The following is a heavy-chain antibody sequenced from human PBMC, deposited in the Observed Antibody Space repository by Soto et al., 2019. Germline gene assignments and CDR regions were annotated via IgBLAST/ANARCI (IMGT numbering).Heavy chain of an antibody. V-gene: IGHV3-33*01. CDR1: GFTFSSYG. J-gene: IGHJ6*03. D-gene: IGHD6-19*01. CDR2: IWYDGSNK. Sequence: GGSLRLSCAASGFTFSSYGMHWVRQAPGKGLEWVAVIWYDGSNKYYADSVEGRFTISRDNSKNTLYLQMNSLRAEDTAVYYCARAPVADYMDVWGKGTTVTVSS. CDR3: ARAPVADYMDV.